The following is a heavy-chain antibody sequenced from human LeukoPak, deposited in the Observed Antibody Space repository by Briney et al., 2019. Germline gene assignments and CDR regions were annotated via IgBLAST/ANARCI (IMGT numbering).Heavy chain of an antibody. D-gene: IGHD6-19*01. Sequence: GGTLRLSCAASGFTFSSYGMSWVRQAPGKGLEWVSAISGSGGSTYYADSVKGRFTISRDNSKNTLYLQMNSLRAEDTAVYYCAKDLWYSSSYYYYYMDVWGKGTTVTVSS. CDR3: AKDLWYSSSYYYYYMDV. V-gene: IGHV3-23*01. J-gene: IGHJ6*03. CDR1: GFTFSSYG. CDR2: ISGSGGST.